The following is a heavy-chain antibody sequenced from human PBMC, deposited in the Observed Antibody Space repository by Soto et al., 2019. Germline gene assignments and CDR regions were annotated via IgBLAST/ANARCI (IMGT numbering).Heavy chain of an antibody. Sequence: QVQLQESGPGLVKPSETLSLTCNVSGVSVSSDSYYWTWIRQPPGKGLEWIGYLYYSRITTYHPSLKGRVTISIDTSKNQFSLRLTSVTAADTALYDCARVDEGGNSFGPLDSWGQGTLVTVSS. J-gene: IGHJ4*02. CDR1: GVSVSSDSYY. CDR2: LYYSRIT. V-gene: IGHV4-61*01. D-gene: IGHD3-3*01. CDR3: ARVDEGGNSFGPLDS.